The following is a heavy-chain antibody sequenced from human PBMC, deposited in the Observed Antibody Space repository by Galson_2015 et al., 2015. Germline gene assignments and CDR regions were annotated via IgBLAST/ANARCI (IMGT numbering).Heavy chain of an antibody. D-gene: IGHD6-13*01. CDR1: GYTFTSYD. CDR2: MNPNSGNT. Sequence: SVKVSCKASGYTFTSYDINWVRQATGQGLEWMGWMNPNSGNTGYAQKFQGRVTMTRNTSISTAYMELSSLRSEDTAVYYCARGRAGHQQLENYYYYYMDVWGKGTTVTVSS. J-gene: IGHJ6*03. CDR3: ARGRAGHQQLENYYYYYMDV. V-gene: IGHV1-8*01.